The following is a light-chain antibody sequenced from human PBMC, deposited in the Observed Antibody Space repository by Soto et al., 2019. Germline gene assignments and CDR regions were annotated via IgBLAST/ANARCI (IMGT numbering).Light chain of an antibody. V-gene: IGLV2-11*01. Sequence: QSALTQPPSVSGSPGQSVTISCTGTSSDVGDYNYVSWYQQHPGKAPKLLIYAVNMRPSGVPDRFSGSKSGNTASLTISGLQTEEEADYSCCSYAGSYTWLFGGGTKRT. J-gene: IGLJ3*02. CDR1: SSDVGDYNY. CDR3: CSYAGSYTWL. CDR2: AVN.